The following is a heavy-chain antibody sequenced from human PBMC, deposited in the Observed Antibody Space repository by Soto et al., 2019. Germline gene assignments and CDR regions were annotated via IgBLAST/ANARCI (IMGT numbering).Heavy chain of an antibody. CDR3: AREGGSPYYYDRMAV. CDR1: GYTFTRSG. J-gene: IGHJ6*02. CDR2: ISTYNGDT. V-gene: IGHV1-18*01. Sequence: VASVKVSCKASGYTFTRSGISWVRQAPGQGLEWMGWISTYNGDTNYAQTFQGRVTMTTDTSTSTVYMELRSLRSDDTAVYYCAREGGSPYYYDRMAVWGQGTPVTVSS.